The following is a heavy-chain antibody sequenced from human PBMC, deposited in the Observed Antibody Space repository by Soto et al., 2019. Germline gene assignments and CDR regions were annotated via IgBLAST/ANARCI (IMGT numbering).Heavy chain of an antibody. CDR1: GFTFSSDW. D-gene: IGHD6-13*01. CDR2: IRKDGSKT. V-gene: IGHV3-7*04. Sequence: EVRLVESGGGLVQPGGSLRLSCAASGFTFSSDWMTWVRQAPGKGLEWVANIRKDGSKTSYLDSVRGRFTISRDNAQSSLLLQMDSLRAEDTALYCWAMDVSLCTSSWCGGAFDIWGQGTMVTVSS. J-gene: IGHJ3*02. CDR3: AMDVSLCTSSWCGGAFDI.